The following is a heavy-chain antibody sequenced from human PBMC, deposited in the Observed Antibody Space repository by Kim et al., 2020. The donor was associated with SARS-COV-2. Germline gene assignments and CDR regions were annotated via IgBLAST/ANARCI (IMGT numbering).Heavy chain of an antibody. D-gene: IGHD5-12*01. CDR3: ARTGWLQSPFDY. V-gene: IGHV4-59*01. Sequence: NYTPSLKSRVTISVDTSKNQFSLKLSSVTAADTAVYYCARTGWLQSPFDYWGQGTLVTVSS. J-gene: IGHJ4*02.